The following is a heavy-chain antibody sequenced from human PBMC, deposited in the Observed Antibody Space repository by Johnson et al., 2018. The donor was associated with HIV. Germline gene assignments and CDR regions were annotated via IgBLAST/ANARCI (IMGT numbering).Heavy chain of an antibody. V-gene: IGHV3-33*01. CDR1: GLTFSSYC. CDR2: IWYDGSNK. J-gene: IGHJ3*01. CDR3: ARGGDEVDAFDV. Sequence: QVQLVESGEALVQPGGSLRLSCAASGLTFSSYCMHWVRQAPGKGLEWVAVIWYDGSNKYYADSVKGRFTIYRDNSKNTLYLQMNSLRAEDTAVYYCARGGDEVDAFDVQGLGTMVTVSS.